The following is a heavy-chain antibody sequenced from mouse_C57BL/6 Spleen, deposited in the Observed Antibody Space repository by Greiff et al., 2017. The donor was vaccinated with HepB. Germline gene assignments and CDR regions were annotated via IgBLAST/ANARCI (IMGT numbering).Heavy chain of an antibody. D-gene: IGHD1-1*01. Sequence: VQLQQSGAELVRPGASVTLSCKASGYTFTDYEMHWVKQTPVHGLEWIGAIDPETGGTAYNQKFKGKAILTADKSSSTAYMERRSLTSEDSAVYYCTRRGYGSSPDWFAYWGQGTLVTVSA. V-gene: IGHV1-15*01. CDR2: IDPETGGT. CDR3: TRRGYGSSPDWFAY. CDR1: GYTFTDYE. J-gene: IGHJ3*01.